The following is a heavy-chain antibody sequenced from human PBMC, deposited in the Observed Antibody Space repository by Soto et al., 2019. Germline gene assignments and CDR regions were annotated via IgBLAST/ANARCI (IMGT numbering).Heavy chain of an antibody. V-gene: IGHV3-23*01. J-gene: IGHJ6*02. CDR2: ISGSGGSE. CDR3: EKGDTTTINDYYAMDV. Sequence: GGSLRLSCAVSGFTFTSYAMTWVRQAPGKGLEWVSAISGSGGSEFYADSVKGRFTISRDNSKNTLYLQMKSLRAEDTALYYCEKGDTTTINDYYAMDVWGQGTTVTVSS. CDR1: GFTFTSYA. D-gene: IGHD5-12*01.